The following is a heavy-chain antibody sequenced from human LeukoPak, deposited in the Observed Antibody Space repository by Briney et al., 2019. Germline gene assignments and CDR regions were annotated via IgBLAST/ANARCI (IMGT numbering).Heavy chain of an antibody. CDR2: IYYSGST. Sequence: SETLSLTCTVSGGSISSHYWSWIRQPPGKGLEWIGYIYYSGSTNYNPSLKSRVTISVDTSKNQFSLKLSSVTAADTAVYYCASSKWGSYYFDYWGQGTLVTVSS. D-gene: IGHD7-27*01. J-gene: IGHJ4*02. CDR1: GGSISSHY. CDR3: ASSKWGSYYFDY. V-gene: IGHV4-59*11.